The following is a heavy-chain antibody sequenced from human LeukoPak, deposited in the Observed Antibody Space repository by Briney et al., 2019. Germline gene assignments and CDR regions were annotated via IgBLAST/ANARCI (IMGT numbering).Heavy chain of an antibody. V-gene: IGHV3-7*01. Sequence: GGSLRLSCAASGFTFSSYWMSWVRQAPGKGLEWVANVKQDGSEKYYVDSVKGRFTISRDNAKNSLYLQMDSLRAEDTAVYYCARVLAVAGRGQFRGFDYWGQGTLVTVSS. CDR2: VKQDGSEK. J-gene: IGHJ4*02. CDR1: GFTFSSYW. D-gene: IGHD6-19*01. CDR3: ARVLAVAGRGQFRGFDY.